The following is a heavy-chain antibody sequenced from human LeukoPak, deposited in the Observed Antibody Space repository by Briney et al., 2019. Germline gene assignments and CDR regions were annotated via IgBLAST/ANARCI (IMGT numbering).Heavy chain of an antibody. Sequence: GGSLRLSCAASGFTFSSYWMSWVRQAPGKGLEWVSSISSSSSYIYYADSVKGRFTISRDNAKNSLYLQMNSLRAEDTAVYYCVRDRGSSLYRALFDYWGQGTLVTVSS. D-gene: IGHD3-16*01. J-gene: IGHJ4*02. CDR3: VRDRGSSLYRALFDY. CDR2: ISSSSSYI. CDR1: GFTFSSYW. V-gene: IGHV3-21*01.